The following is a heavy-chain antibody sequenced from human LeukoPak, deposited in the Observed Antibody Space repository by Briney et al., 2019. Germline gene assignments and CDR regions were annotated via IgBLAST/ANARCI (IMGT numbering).Heavy chain of an antibody. CDR2: IYYSGST. D-gene: IGHD3-22*01. J-gene: IGHJ5*02. Sequence: SETLSLTCTVSGGSISSYYWSWIRQPPGKGLEWIGYIYYSGSTNYNPSLKSRVTISVDTSKNQFSLKLSSVTAADTAVYYCARIEGYDSSGYTMGNWFDPWGQGTLVTVSS. CDR1: GGSISSYY. CDR3: ARIEGYDSSGYTMGNWFDP. V-gene: IGHV4-59*01.